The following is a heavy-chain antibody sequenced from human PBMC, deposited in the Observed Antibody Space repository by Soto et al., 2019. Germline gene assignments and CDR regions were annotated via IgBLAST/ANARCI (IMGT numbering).Heavy chain of an antibody. D-gene: IGHD6-19*01. J-gene: IGHJ6*03. V-gene: IGHV3-33*01. CDR3: ARFPRSPPAVAGTHYYYYMDV. CDR1: GFTFSSYG. CDR2: IWYDGSNK. Sequence: PGGSLRLSCAASGFTFSSYGMHSVRQAPGKGLEWVAVIWYDGSNKYYADSVKGRFTISRDNSKNTLYLQMNSLRAEDTAVYYCARFPRSPPAVAGTHYYYYMDVWGKGTTVTVSS.